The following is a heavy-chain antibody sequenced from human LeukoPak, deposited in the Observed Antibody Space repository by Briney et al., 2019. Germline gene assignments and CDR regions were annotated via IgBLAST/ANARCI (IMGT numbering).Heavy chain of an antibody. J-gene: IGHJ4*02. CDR3: AGKVVTNSGFGS. Sequence: QTGGSLRLSCAASGFTFSSYSMNWVRQAPGKGLEWVSYISSSSSTIYYADSVKGRFTISRDNAKNSLYLQMNSLRDEDTAVYYCAGKVVTNSGFGSWGQGTLVTVSS. CDR1: GFTFSSYS. V-gene: IGHV3-48*02. D-gene: IGHD3-22*01. CDR2: ISSSSSTI.